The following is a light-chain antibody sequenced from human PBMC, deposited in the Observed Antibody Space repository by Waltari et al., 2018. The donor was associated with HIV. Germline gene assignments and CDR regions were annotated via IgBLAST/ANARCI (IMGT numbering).Light chain of an antibody. V-gene: IGKV2D-29*01. CDR1: QSLLHSDGKTY. J-gene: IGKJ4*01. CDR2: EVY. CDR3: MQSIQLPLT. Sequence: IVLTQSPLSLPVTPGQPASISCKSRQSLLHSDGKTYLYWYLQRPGQPPQLLINEVYNRFSRVPDRFSGGGSGTEFSLNISRVEAEDVGTYYCMQSIQLPLTFGGGTKVEIK.